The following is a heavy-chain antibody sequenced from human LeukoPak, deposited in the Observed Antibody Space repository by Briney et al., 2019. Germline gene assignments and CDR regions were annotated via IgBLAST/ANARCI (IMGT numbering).Heavy chain of an antibody. J-gene: IGHJ6*02. CDR1: GGSISGSSYY. CDR2: IYYSGST. D-gene: IGHD2-2*01. V-gene: IGHV4-39*01. Sequence: SETLSLTCTVSGGSISGSSYYWGWIRQPPGKGLEWIGSIYYSGSTYYNPSLKSRVTISVDTSKNQFSLKLSSVTAADTAVYYCARARAGGYCSSTSCHDPYYYYGMDVWGQGTTVTVSS. CDR3: ARARAGGYCSSTSCHDPYYYYGMDV.